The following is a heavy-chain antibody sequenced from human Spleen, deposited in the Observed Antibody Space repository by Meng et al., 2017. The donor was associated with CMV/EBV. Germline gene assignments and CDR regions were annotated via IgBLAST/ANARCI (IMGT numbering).Heavy chain of an antibody. CDR3: ASEQLVGGHGGKP. CDR2: INPNSGGT. Sequence: ASVKVSCKASGYTFTDYYMHWVRQAPGQGLEWMGWINPNSGGTNYAQKFQGRVTMTRDTSISTAYMELSRLRSDDTAVYYCASEQLVGGHGGKPWGQGTLVTVSS. CDR1: GYTFTDYY. D-gene: IGHD6-6*01. J-gene: IGHJ5*02. V-gene: IGHV1-2*02.